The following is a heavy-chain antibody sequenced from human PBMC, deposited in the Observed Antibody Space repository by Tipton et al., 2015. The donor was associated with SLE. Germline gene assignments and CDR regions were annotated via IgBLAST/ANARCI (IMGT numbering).Heavy chain of an antibody. CDR2: IDYSGRT. CDR1: GGSINSFY. V-gene: IGHV4-59*01. J-gene: IGHJ5*02. Sequence: TLSLTCTVSGGSINSFYGSWARQAPGRGLEWMGYIDYSGRTDHNPSLRSRVTISIDTSKNQLSLKLSSVTATDTAVYYCAREPYNWDDGKWFDPWGQGTLVTFSS. D-gene: IGHD1-20*01. CDR3: AREPYNWDDGKWFDP.